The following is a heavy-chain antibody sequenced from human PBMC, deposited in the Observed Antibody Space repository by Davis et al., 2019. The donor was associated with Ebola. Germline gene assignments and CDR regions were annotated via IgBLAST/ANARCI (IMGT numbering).Heavy chain of an antibody. Sequence: GESLKISCKTSGYSFTTYWIGWVRQMPGKGLEWMGFIYPADSHTRYSPSFEGQVTISADKSTSTAYLQWNSLKTSDTAMYYCARQWGYSTTGPIDYWGQGTLVTVSS. V-gene: IGHV5-51*01. CDR1: GYSFTTYW. J-gene: IGHJ4*02. CDR3: ARQWGYSTTGPIDY. CDR2: IYPADSHT. D-gene: IGHD2/OR15-2a*01.